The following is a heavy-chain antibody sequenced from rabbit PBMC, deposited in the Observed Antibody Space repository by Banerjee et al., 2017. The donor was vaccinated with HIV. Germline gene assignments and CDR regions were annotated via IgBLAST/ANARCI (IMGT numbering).Heavy chain of an antibody. J-gene: IGHJ4*01. CDR3: ARDGASGYNFNL. V-gene: IGHV1S40*01. CDR1: GFSFSSSYT. Sequence: QSLEESGGDLVKPGASLTLTCTASGFSFSSSYTMCWVRQAPGKGLEWIGCINTGSFGSTYYASWAKGRFTISKTSSTTVTLQMTSLTAADTASYFCARDGASGYNFNLWGQGTLVTVS. D-gene: IGHD1-1*01. CDR2: INTGSFGST.